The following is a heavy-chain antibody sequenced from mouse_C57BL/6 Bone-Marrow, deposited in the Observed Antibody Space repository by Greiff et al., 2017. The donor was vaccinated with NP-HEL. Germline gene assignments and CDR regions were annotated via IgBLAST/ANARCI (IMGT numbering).Heavy chain of an antibody. CDR3: AREGVYDDDERFAY. J-gene: IGHJ3*01. CDR1: GYTFTSYG. Sequence: QVQLQQSGAELARPGASVKLSCKASGYTFTSYGISWVKQRTGQGLEWIGEIYPRSGNTYYNEKFKGKATLTADKSSSTAYMELRSLTSEDSAVYFCAREGVYDDDERFAYWGQGTLVTVSA. V-gene: IGHV1-81*01. CDR2: IYPRSGNT. D-gene: IGHD2-4*01.